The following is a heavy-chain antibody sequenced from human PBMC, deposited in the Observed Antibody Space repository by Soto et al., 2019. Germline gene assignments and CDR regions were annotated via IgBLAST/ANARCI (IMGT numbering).Heavy chain of an antibody. D-gene: IGHD3-22*01. CDR3: SRDIAYYDRGGWDY. Sequence: DVQLVESGGGLVQPGRSLRLSCAASGFTFDDYAMHWVRQAPGKGLEWVSGISWNSGSIGYADSVKGRVTIARDNAKNSLYLHMDSLRAEDTALYYCSRDIAYYDRGGWDYWGQGTLVTVSS. CDR1: GFTFDDYA. CDR2: ISWNSGSI. V-gene: IGHV3-9*01. J-gene: IGHJ4*02.